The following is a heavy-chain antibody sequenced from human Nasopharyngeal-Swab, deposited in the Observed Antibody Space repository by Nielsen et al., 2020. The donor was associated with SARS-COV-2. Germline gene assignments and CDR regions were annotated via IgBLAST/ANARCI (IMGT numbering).Heavy chain of an antibody. D-gene: IGHD6-13*01. CDR3: ARVFEAAAGLDY. CDR2: IYYSGST. V-gene: IGHV4-30-4*01. Sequence: SETLPRTCTVSGGSISSGDYYWSWIRQPPGKGLEWIGYIYYSGSTYYTPSLKSRVTISVDTSKNQFSLKLSSVTAADTAVYYCARVFEAAAGLDYWGQGTLVTVSS. J-gene: IGHJ4*02. CDR1: GGSISSGDYY.